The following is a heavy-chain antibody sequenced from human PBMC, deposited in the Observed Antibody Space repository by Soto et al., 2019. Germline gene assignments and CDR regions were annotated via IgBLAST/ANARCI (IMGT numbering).Heavy chain of an antibody. CDR1: GYTFTSYA. V-gene: IGHV1-3*01. CDR3: AGYDCSGYYSPFDY. J-gene: IGHJ4*02. Sequence: GASVKVSCKASGYTFTSYAMHWVRQAPGQRLEWMGWINAGNGNTKYSQKFQGRVTITRDTSASTAYMELSSLRSEDTAVYYCAGYDCSGYYSPFDYWGQGTLVTVSS. D-gene: IGHD3-22*01. CDR2: INAGNGNT.